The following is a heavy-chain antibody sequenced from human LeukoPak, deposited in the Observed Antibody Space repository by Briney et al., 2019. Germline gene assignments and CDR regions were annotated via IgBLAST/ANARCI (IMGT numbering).Heavy chain of an antibody. J-gene: IGHJ4*02. V-gene: IGHV1-69*13. D-gene: IGHD1-7*01. Sequence: ASVKVSCKASGYTFIAYYLHWVRQAPGQGLEWMGGIIPIFGTANYAQKFQGRVTITADESTSTAYMELSSLRSEDTAVYYCARGGETGTTSPLGYWGQGTLVTVSS. CDR2: IIPIFGTA. CDR3: ARGGETGTTSPLGY. CDR1: GYTFIAYY.